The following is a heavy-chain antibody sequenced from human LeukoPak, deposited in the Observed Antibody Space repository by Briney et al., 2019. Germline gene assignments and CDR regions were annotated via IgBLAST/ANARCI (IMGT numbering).Heavy chain of an antibody. V-gene: IGHV3-21*04. CDR2: ISSSSSYI. J-gene: IGHJ6*02. CDR1: GFTFSSYS. D-gene: IGHD3-10*01. Sequence: GGSLRLSCAASGFTFSSYSMNWVRQAPGKGLEWVSSISSSSSYIYYANSVKGRFTISRDNSKNTVNLQMNSLRAEDTAVYYCAKGASMVRGVYYYYAMDVWGQGTPVTVSS. CDR3: AKGASMVRGVYYYYAMDV.